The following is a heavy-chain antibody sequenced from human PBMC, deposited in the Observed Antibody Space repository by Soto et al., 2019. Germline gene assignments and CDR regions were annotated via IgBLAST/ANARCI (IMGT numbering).Heavy chain of an antibody. CDR3: AIWEKYYYDSSGIDY. Sequence: SETLSLTCAVSGGSISSGGYSWSWIRQPPGKGLEWIGYIYHSGSTYYNPSLKSRVTISVDTSKNQFSLKLSSVTAADTAVYYCAIWEKYYYDSSGIDYWGQGTLVTVSS. CDR2: IYHSGST. D-gene: IGHD3-22*01. J-gene: IGHJ4*02. CDR1: GGSISSGGYS. V-gene: IGHV4-30-2*05.